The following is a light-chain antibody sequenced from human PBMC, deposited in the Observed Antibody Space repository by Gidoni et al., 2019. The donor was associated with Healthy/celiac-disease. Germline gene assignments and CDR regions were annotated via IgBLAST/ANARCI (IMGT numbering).Light chain of an antibody. CDR2: DAS. Sequence: EIVLTQSPATLSLSPGERATLPCRASQSVSSYLAWYQQKPGQAPRFLIYDASNRATGLPARVSGSGSGTDFTLTISSLEPEDFAVYYRQQRSNWPLTFGGGTKVEIK. CDR3: QQRSNWPLT. J-gene: IGKJ4*01. V-gene: IGKV3-11*01. CDR1: QSVSSY.